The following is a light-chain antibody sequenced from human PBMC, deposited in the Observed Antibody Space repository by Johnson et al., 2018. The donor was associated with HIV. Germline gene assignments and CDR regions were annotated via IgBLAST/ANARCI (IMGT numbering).Light chain of an antibody. CDR1: TSNIEDNS. V-gene: IGLV1-51*02. CDR3: GTWDRSLSAHYV. CDR2: ENN. J-gene: IGLJ1*01. Sequence: QSVLTQPPSVSAAPRQKVTISCSGSTSNIEDNSVSWYQLFPGTAPKLLIYENNRRPSGIPDRFSGSTSGTSATRAITGLQTGDEADYYCGTWDRSLSAHYVFGTGTKVTVL.